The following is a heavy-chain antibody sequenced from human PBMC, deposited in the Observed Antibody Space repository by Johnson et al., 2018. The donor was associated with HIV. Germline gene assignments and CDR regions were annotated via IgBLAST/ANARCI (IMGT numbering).Heavy chain of an antibody. D-gene: IGHD1-26*01. CDR1: GLAFSSYG. CDR3: ATGVGAKTLTDAFDI. CDR2: IRYDVTKK. J-gene: IGHJ3*02. Sequence: QVQLVESGGGVVQPGGSLRLSCAASGLAFSSYGMHWVRQAPGKGLEWVAFIRYDVTKKYYADSVKGRFTISRDNFKNTLSLQMNSLRAEDTAVYYCATGVGAKTLTDAFDIWGQGTMVTVSS. V-gene: IGHV3-30*02.